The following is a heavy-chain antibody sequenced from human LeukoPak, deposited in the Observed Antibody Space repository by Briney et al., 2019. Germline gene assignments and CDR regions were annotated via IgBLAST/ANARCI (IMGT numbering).Heavy chain of an antibody. CDR2: IYYSGST. Sequence: SETLSLTCTVSGGSTSSYYWSWSRQPPGKGLEWIGYIYYSGSTNYNPSLKSRVTISVDTSKNQFSLKLSSVPAADTAVYYCSRRTRNWFDPWGQGTLVTVSS. V-gene: IGHV4-59*08. CDR1: GGSTSSYY. CDR3: SRRTRNWFDP. J-gene: IGHJ5*02.